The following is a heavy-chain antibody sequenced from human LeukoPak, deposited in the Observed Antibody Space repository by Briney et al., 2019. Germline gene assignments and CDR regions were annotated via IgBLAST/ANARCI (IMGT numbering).Heavy chain of an antibody. V-gene: IGHV3-30*02. CDR3: AKEGTPQVSTWYDL. J-gene: IGHJ5*02. CDR1: GFTFSSYG. Sequence: GGSLRLSCAASGFTFSSYGMHWVRQAPGKGLEWVAVIWYDGSNKYYADSVKGRFTISRDNSKNTLYLQMNILRTEDTAVYYCAKEGTPQVSTWYDLWGQGTQVIVSS. CDR2: IWYDGSNK. D-gene: IGHD3-10*01.